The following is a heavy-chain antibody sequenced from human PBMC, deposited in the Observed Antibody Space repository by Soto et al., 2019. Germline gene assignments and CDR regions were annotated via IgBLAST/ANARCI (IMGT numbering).Heavy chain of an antibody. Sequence: EVQLVESGGGIVQTGGSLRLSCAASGFTFSRYWMHWVRQAPGKGLVWVSRINSDGSITSYADSVKGRFTISRDNAKNTLYLQMNSLRAEYTAVYYCVRTSLVVAAATREDYWGQGTLVTVSS. CDR2: INSDGSIT. CDR3: VRTSLVVAAATREDY. D-gene: IGHD2-15*01. J-gene: IGHJ4*02. V-gene: IGHV3-74*01. CDR1: GFTFSRYW.